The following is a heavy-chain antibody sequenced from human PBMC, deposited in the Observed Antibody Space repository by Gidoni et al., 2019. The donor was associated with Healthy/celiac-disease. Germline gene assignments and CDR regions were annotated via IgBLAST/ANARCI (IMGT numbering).Heavy chain of an antibody. V-gene: IGHV4-61*02. D-gene: IGHD3-22*01. Sequence: QVQLQESGPGLVKPSQTLSLTCTVSGGSISSGSYYWSWIRQPAGKGLEWIGRIYTSGSTNYNPSLKSRVTISVDTSKNQFSLKLSSVTAADTAVYYCARERNYYDSSGYYYYYFDYWGQGTLVTVSS. J-gene: IGHJ4*02. CDR2: IYTSGST. CDR1: GGSISSGSYY. CDR3: ARERNYYDSSGYYYYYFDY.